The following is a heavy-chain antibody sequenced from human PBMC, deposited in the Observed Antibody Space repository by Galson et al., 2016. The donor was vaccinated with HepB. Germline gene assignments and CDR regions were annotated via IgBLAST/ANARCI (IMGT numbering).Heavy chain of an antibody. V-gene: IGHV3-53*01. D-gene: IGHD2-2*02. CDR3: ARGYTSCVPFW. CDR1: GFLINSNY. J-gene: IGHJ4*02. CDR2: IYSGGSI. Sequence: SLRLSCAASGFLINSNYMSWVRQAPGKGLEWVSIIYSGGSIQYADSVKGRFTVSRDTSKSLMFLQMNSLGAEDTAMYFCARGYTSCVPFWWGQGTPVTVSS.